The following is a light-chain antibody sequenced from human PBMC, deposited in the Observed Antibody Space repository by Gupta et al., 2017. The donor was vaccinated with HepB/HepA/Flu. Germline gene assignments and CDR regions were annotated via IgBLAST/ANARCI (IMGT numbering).Light chain of an antibody. CDR1: QSLSTW. J-gene: IGKJ1*01. CDR2: KAS. V-gene: IGKV1-5*03. Sequence: DIQLTQSPSTLSASVADRVTITCRASQSLSTWLAWFQQKPGKAPKFLIYKASRVESGVPSRFSGSGSGTEFTLTINSLQTDDFATYYCQQDDSYPWTFGQGTKVENK. CDR3: QQDDSYPWT.